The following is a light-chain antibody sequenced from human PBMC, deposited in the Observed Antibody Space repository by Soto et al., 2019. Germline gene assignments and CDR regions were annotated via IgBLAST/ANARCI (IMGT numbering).Light chain of an antibody. V-gene: IGKV3-15*01. CDR1: QSVSSN. CDR2: GAS. J-gene: IGKJ2*01. CDR3: QQYNKWPPYT. Sequence: EIVMTQSPATLSVSPGERATLSCRASQSVSSNLAWYQQKPGQAPRLLIYGASTRATGIPARFSGSGSGTEFTHTISSLQSEDFAVYYCQQYNKWPPYTFGQGTKLEMK.